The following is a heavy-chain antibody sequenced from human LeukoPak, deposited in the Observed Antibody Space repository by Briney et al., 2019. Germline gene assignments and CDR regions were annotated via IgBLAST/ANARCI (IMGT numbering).Heavy chain of an antibody. D-gene: IGHD3-10*01. CDR2: IYYSGST. Sequence: SETLSLTCTVSGGSISSSSYYWGWIRQPPGKGLEWIGSIYYSGSTYYNPSLKSRVTISVDTSKNQFSLKLSSVTAADTAVYYCATTYGSGIDYWGQGTLVTVSS. J-gene: IGHJ4*02. CDR1: GGSISSSSYY. CDR3: ATTYGSGIDY. V-gene: IGHV4-39*07.